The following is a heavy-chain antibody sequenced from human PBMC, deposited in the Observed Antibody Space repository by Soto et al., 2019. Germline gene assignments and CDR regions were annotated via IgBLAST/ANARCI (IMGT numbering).Heavy chain of an antibody. CDR2: VRSKAYGGTT. V-gene: IGHV3-49*03. CDR1: GFTFGDYA. Sequence: GVLRLSCTTSGFTFGDYAMCWFRQAPGKGLGWVGVVRSKAYGGTTDYAASVKGRFDISRDDSKSIAYLQMNSVTTEDTAVYFCARYTYTSRYSYYGMDVWGQGTTVTVSS. CDR3: ARYTYTSRYSYYGMDV. D-gene: IGHD6-13*01. J-gene: IGHJ6*02.